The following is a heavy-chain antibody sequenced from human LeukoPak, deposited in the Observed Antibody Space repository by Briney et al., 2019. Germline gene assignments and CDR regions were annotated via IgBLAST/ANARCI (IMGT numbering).Heavy chain of an antibody. V-gene: IGHV3-21*01. CDR2: ISSGSNYI. CDR1: GFTFSSYS. J-gene: IGHJ4*02. CDR3: ARDSPGYYLWTPDY. Sequence: GGSLRLSCAASGFTFSSYSMNWVRQAPGKGLEWVSSISSGSNYINYADSVKGRFTISRDNAKNSLYLQMNGLRAEDTALYYCARDSPGYYLWTPDYWGQGTLVTVSS. D-gene: IGHD3-9*01.